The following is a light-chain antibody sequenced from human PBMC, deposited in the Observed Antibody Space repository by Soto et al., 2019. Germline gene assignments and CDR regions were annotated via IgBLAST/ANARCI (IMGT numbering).Light chain of an antibody. CDR2: DDN. CDR1: GSNIGRNY. CDR3: GTWDESLGAGV. J-gene: IGLJ2*01. Sequence: QSGLTQPASLSATPGEKVTISCSGRGSNIGRNYVSWYRQLPGTAPQLLIYDDNKRHSGVPDRLSGSRYGTSASLAIAGLQPGDEADYYCGTWDESLGAGVFGGGTKLTVL. V-gene: IGLV1-51*01.